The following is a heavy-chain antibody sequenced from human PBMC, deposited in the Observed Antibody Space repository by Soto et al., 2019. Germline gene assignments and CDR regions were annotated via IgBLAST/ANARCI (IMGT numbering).Heavy chain of an antibody. D-gene: IGHD3-16*01. Sequence: GGSLRLSCAASGFTFKTAWMNWVRQTPGKGLEWVGRIKSKINGGTIDYAAPVKGRFTISRDDSKNTLFLEMNALNTEDTAIYYCSAYLPDWGAYPFDYWGQGILVTVSS. J-gene: IGHJ4*02. V-gene: IGHV3-15*07. CDR1: GFTFKTAW. CDR2: IKSKINGGTI. CDR3: SAYLPDWGAYPFDY.